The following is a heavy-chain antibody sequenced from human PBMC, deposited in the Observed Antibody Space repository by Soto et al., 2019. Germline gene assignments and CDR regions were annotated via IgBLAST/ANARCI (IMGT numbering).Heavy chain of an antibody. D-gene: IGHD3-3*01. J-gene: IGHJ5*02. Sequence: PGGSLRLSCAASGFTFSSYAMSWVRQAPGKGLEWVSAISGSGGSTYYADSVKGRFTISRDNSKNTLYLQMNSLRAEDTAVYYCAKAPGGLRFLDKRTWGQGTLVTVSS. CDR1: GFTFSSYA. CDR2: ISGSGGST. V-gene: IGHV3-23*01. CDR3: AKAPGGLRFLDKRT.